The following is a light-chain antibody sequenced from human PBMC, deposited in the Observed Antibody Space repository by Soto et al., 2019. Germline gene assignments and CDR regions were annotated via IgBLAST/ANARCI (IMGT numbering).Light chain of an antibody. CDR2: GVS. V-gene: IGKV3-20*01. CDR3: QQYGSSPLIT. CDR1: QRLSASD. J-gene: IGKJ5*01. Sequence: EVVLTKSPGTLSLYPGQRATLSCRASQRLSASDIAWYQQKPGQAPKFLIYGVSSRATGIPDRFSGSGSGTDFTLTISRLEPEDFAVYHCQQYGSSPLITFGQGTLLEIK.